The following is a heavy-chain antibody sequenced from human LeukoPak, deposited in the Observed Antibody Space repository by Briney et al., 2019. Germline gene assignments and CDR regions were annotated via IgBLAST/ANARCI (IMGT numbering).Heavy chain of an antibody. Sequence: PSETLSLTCTVSGDSISTDNYFWSWIRQPPGKSLEWIGTIFYRGKTYYNPSLRSRVSLSVDTSKNQFSLGLSSVTAADTAVYYCARHPSGSAFDFWGQGTLVTVSS. D-gene: IGHD3-3*01. J-gene: IGHJ4*02. CDR2: IFYRGKT. CDR1: GDSISTDNYF. CDR3: ARHPSGSAFDF. V-gene: IGHV4-39*01.